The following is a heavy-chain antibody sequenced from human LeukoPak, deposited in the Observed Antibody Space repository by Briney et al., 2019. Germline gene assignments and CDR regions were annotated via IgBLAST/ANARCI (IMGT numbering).Heavy chain of an antibody. J-gene: IGHJ3*02. CDR1: GFTFSSYG. CDR3: ARDVSSGGAFDI. D-gene: IGHD3-10*01. Sequence: GGSLRLSCAASGFTFSSYGMHWVRQAPGKGLEWVALISYDGSNKYYVDSVKGRFTISRDNAKNSLYLQMNSLRAEDTAVYYCARDVSSGGAFDIWGQGTMVTVSS. V-gene: IGHV3-33*05. CDR2: ISYDGSNK.